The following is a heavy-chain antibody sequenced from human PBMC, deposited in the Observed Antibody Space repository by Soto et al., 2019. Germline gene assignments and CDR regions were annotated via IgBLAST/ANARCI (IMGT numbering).Heavy chain of an antibody. CDR1: GGSISSYY. V-gene: IGHV4-59*08. Sequence: QVQLQESGPGLVKPSETLSLTCTVSGGSISSYYWSWIRQPPGKGLEWIGYIYYSGSTNYNPSLKSRVTISVDTSKNQFSLKLSSVTAADTAVYYCARHSDQYCGSGAFDYWGQGTLVTVSS. J-gene: IGHJ4*02. CDR2: IYYSGST. CDR3: ARHSDQYCGSGAFDY. D-gene: IGHD3-10*01.